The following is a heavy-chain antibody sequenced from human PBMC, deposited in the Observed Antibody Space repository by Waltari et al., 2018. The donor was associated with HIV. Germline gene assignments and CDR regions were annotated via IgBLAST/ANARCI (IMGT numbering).Heavy chain of an antibody. CDR3: ATDFKARGLEPSFLDS. V-gene: IGHV3-30*02. D-gene: IGHD3-10*01. J-gene: IGHJ4*02. CDR1: GFNFSSLR. CDR2: TPYDGSDE. Sequence: VRLVESGGGVIQPGGSLSPSCVESGFNFSSLRSHWVRQVPGKGLDWVAFTPYDGSDEYYLTSVKGRFTISKDNSRVILTLQMNSLRPEDTALYFCATDFKARGLEPSFLDSWGQGTLVTVSS.